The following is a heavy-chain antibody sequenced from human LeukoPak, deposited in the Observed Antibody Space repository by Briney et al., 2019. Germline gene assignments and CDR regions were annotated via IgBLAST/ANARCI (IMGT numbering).Heavy chain of an antibody. V-gene: IGHV3-53*01. CDR1: GFTVSSNS. J-gene: IGHJ4*02. Sequence: GGSLRLSCTVSGFTVSSNSMSWVRQAPGKGLEWVSFIYSDNTHYSDSVKGRFTISRDNAKNSLYLQMNSLRAEDTAVYYCARGGAWAFTSFDYWGQGTLVTVSS. CDR3: ARGGAWAFTSFDY. CDR2: IYSDNT. D-gene: IGHD3-16*01.